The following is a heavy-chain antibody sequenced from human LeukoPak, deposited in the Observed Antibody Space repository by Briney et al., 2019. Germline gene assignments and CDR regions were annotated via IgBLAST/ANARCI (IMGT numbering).Heavy chain of an antibody. CDR2: IYYSGST. J-gene: IGHJ4*02. V-gene: IGHV4-59*01. CDR1: GGSISSYY. D-gene: IGHD1-14*01. CDR3: ARSRSYFDY. Sequence: SETLSLTCTVSGGSISSYYWSWIRQPPGKGLEWIGYIYYSGSTNFNPSLKSRVTISVDTSKNQFSLKLYSVTAADTAVYYCARSRSYFDYWGQGTLVTVSS.